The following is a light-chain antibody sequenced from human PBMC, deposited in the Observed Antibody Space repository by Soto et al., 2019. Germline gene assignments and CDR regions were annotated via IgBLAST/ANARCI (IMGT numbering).Light chain of an antibody. Sequence: QSVLTQPPSVSGAPGQRVTISCTGSSSNIGAGYDVHWYQQLPGTAPKLLIYGNSNRPSGVPDPFSGSKSGTSASLAITGLQAEDEADYYCQSYDSSLSYVFGPGTKVTVL. V-gene: IGLV1-40*01. CDR3: QSYDSSLSYV. CDR2: GNS. J-gene: IGLJ1*01. CDR1: SSNIGAGYD.